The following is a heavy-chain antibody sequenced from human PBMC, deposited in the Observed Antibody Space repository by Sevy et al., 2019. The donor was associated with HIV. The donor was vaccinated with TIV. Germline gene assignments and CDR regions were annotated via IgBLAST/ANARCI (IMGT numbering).Heavy chain of an antibody. CDR2: IYYTGST. V-gene: IGHV4-59*01. Sequence: SETLSLTCTVSGGSISAYYWSWIRQPPGKPLEYIGYIYYTGSTNYNPSLKSRVTISVDTSKNQFSLKLNSVTAADTAVYICARAPPVRSGDDSLNWLDPWGQGTLVTVSS. CDR1: GGSISAYY. J-gene: IGHJ5*02. CDR3: ARAPPVRSGDDSLNWLDP. D-gene: IGHD5-12*01.